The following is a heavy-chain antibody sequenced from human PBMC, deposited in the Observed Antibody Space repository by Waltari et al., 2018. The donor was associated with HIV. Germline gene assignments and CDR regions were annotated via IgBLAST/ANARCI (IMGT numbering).Heavy chain of an antibody. CDR2: IKTKTGAGTT. J-gene: IGHJ3*02. CDR3: TTEPPQQYAFDI. Sequence: EVQLVESGGGLIKPGGSLRLSCAASGFTFRNDWMSWVRQAPGKGLEWVGRIKTKTGAGTTDYAAPVKGRFTISRDDSKNMLYLQMNSLKPEDTAVYYCTTEPPQQYAFDIWGQGTMVTVSS. V-gene: IGHV3-15*01. CDR1: GFTFRNDW.